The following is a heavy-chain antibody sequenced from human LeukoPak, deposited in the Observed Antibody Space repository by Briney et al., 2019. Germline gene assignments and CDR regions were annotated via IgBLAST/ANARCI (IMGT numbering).Heavy chain of an antibody. V-gene: IGHV3-66*01. J-gene: IGHJ4*02. CDR2: IYSGGST. Sequence: GGSLRLSCAASGFTVSSNYMSWVRQAPGKGLEWVSVIYSGGSTYYADSVKGRFTISRDNSKNTLYLQMNSLRAEDTAVYYCAGELILYDSSNDETLSLDYWGQGTLVTVSS. CDR3: AGELILYDSSNDETLSLDY. D-gene: IGHD3-22*01. CDR1: GFTVSSNY.